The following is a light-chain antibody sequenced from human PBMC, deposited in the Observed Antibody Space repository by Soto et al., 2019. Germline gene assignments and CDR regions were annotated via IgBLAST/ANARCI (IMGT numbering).Light chain of an antibody. CDR1: SIDIGGYNY. Sequence: QSALTQPASVSGSPGQSITISCTGSSIDIGGYNYVSWYKQYPGKAPKLLIYEVSNRPSGVSNRFSGSKSGNTASLTISGLQAEDEADYYCSSYATSIGVFGGGTKVTDL. CDR2: EVS. V-gene: IGLV2-14*03. J-gene: IGLJ3*02. CDR3: SSYATSIGV.